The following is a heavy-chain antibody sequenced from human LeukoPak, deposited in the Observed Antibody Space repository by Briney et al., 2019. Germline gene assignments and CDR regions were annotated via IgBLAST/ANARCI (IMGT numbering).Heavy chain of an antibody. V-gene: IGHV1-69*04. CDR3: ARDVKRGGDI. CDR1: GGTFSSYA. J-gene: IGHJ3*02. Sequence: HRASVKVSCEASGGTFSSYAISWVRQAPGQGLEWMGRIIPILGIANYAQKFQGRVTITADKSTSTAYMELSSLRSEDTAVYYCARDVKRGGDIWGQGTMVTVSS. CDR2: IIPILGIA. D-gene: IGHD3-16*01.